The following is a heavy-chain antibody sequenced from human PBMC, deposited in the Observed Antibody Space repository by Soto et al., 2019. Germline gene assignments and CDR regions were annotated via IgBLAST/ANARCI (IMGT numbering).Heavy chain of an antibody. V-gene: IGHV1-69*08. J-gene: IGHJ5*02. CDR3: AREMGDGSGSS. CDR2: IIPILGIA. CDR1: EGTISSYT. Sequence: QVQVVQSGAEVKKPGSSVKVSCKASEGTISSYTINWVRQAPGQGLEWMGRIIPILGIANYAQKFQGRVTVTADKSTSTVYMELSSLRCEGRAVYCCAREMGDGSGSSWGQGTLVTVSS. D-gene: IGHD3-10*01.